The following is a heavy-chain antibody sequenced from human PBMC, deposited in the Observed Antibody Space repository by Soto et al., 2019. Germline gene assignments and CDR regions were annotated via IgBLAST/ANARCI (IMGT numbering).Heavy chain of an antibody. J-gene: IGHJ6*02. CDR1: GLTFSIYG. CDR3: AKDSPVLTV. D-gene: IGHD2-8*02. Sequence: GGSLRLSCAASGLTFSIYGMSWVRQAPGKGLEWVSALSGSGDSTYYADSVKGRFTISRDNSKNTLYLQMNSLRAEDAAVYYCAKDSPVLTVWGQGTTVTVSS. CDR2: LSGSGDST. V-gene: IGHV3-23*01.